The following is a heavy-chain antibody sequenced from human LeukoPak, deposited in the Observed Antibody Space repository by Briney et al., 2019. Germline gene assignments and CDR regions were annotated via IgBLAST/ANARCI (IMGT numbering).Heavy chain of an antibody. CDR1: GFTFSNYW. Sequence: GGSLRLSCAASGFTFSNYWMRWVRQAPGKGLEWVANIKQDGSEKFYVDSVRGRFTISRDNAKNSLYLQMNSLRAEDTAMYYCAREISSWYRTEGRFDPWGQGTLVTVSS. CDR2: IKQDGSEK. V-gene: IGHV3-7*01. D-gene: IGHD6-13*01. J-gene: IGHJ5*02. CDR3: AREISSWYRTEGRFDP.